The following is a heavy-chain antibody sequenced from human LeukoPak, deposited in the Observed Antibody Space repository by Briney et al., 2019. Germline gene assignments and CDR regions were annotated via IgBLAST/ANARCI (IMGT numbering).Heavy chain of an antibody. CDR1: GFTFSSYA. CDR3: VKDQDRVYGYFDS. J-gene: IGHJ4*02. CDR2: ISGSGGST. D-gene: IGHD6-6*01. Sequence: PGGSLRLSCAASGFTFSSYAMSWVRQAPGKGLEWVSAISGSGGSTYYAASVKGRFTISRDNSRNSLYIQMNSLRTEDTAVYYCVKDQDRVYGYFDSWGQGTLVTVSS. V-gene: IGHV3-23*01.